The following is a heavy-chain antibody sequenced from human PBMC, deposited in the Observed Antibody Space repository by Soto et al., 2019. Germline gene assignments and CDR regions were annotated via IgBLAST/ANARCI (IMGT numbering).Heavy chain of an antibody. CDR3: ARDHDRSGWGGCDY. D-gene: IGHD6-19*01. V-gene: IGHV3-11*05. CDR1: GFTFSDYY. Sequence: QVQLVESGGGLVKPGGSLRLSCAASGFTFSDYYMSWIRQAPGKGLEWVSYISSSSSYTNYADSVKGRFTISRDNAKNSPYLHMNSLRAEDTAVYYWARDHDRSGWGGCDYWGQGSLVTVSS. J-gene: IGHJ4*02. CDR2: ISSSSSYT.